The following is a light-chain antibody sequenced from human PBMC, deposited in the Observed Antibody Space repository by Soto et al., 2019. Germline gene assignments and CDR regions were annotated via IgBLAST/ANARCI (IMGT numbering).Light chain of an antibody. CDR2: GAS. V-gene: IGKV3-20*01. CDR1: QSVSSSY. Sequence: EIVLTQSPGTLSLSPGERATLSCRASQSVSSSYLAWYQQKPGQAPRLLIYGASSRATGIPDRFSGSGSGTDFTITISRLEPEDCAVYYCQQYGSSPRYTFGQGTKLEIK. CDR3: QQYGSSPRYT. J-gene: IGKJ2*01.